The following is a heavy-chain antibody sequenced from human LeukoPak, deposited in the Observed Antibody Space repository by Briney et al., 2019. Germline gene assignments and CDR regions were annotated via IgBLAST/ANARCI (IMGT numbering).Heavy chain of an antibody. CDR1: GGSFSGYY. J-gene: IGHJ4*02. CDR3: ARDPSYNWNRNYPFDY. CDR2: INHSGST. D-gene: IGHD1-1*01. V-gene: IGHV4-34*01. Sequence: PSETLSLTCAVYGGSFSGYYWSWIRQPPGKGLEWIGEINHSGSTNYNPSLKSRVTISVDTSKNQFSLKLSSVTAADTAVYYCARDPSYNWNRNYPFDYWGQGTLVTVSS.